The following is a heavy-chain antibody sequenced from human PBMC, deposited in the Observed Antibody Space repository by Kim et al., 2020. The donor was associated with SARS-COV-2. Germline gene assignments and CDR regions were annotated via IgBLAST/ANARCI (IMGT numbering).Heavy chain of an antibody. CDR2: IYSRGST. Sequence: SETLSRTCTVSGGLVGSYFWSWMRQPPGKGLEWIGFIYSRGSTSYNQSLKGRGAISLETPRNQFSLRLSSGNAAGTDIHYCARVTSGWDEVEFWGQGTL. CDR1: GGLVGSYF. V-gene: IGHV4-59*02. J-gene: IGHJ4*02. CDR3: ARVTSGWDEVEF. D-gene: IGHD6-25*01.